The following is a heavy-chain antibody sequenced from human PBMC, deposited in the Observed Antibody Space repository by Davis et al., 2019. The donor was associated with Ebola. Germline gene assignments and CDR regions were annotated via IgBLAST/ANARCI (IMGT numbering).Heavy chain of an antibody. D-gene: IGHD3-10*01. CDR2: INPYNGGT. Sequence: ASVKVSCKASGYTFTNYYMHWVRQAPGQGLEWMGRINPYNGGTSYAQKFQGRVTLTRDTSIGTAYMELNRLTSDDAAVYYCAKLSFGEVGFDYWGLGTLVTVSS. CDR3: AKLSFGEVGFDY. J-gene: IGHJ4*02. V-gene: IGHV1-2*06. CDR1: GYTFTNYY.